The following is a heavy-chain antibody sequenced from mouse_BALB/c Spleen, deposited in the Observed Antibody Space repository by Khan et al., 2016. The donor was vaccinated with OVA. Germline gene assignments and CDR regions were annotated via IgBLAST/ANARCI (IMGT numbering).Heavy chain of an antibody. V-gene: IGHV1S81*02. CDR2: INPSNGGT. Sequence: VQLKQSGAELVKPGASVKLSCKASGYTFTSYYMYWVKQRPGQGLEWIGEINPSNGGTNFNEKFKSKATLTVDKSSSTAYMQLGSLTSEDSAVYYCTRSGYGSFAYWGQGTLVTVSA. CDR1: GYTFTSYY. CDR3: TRSGYGSFAY. D-gene: IGHD2-2*01. J-gene: IGHJ3*01.